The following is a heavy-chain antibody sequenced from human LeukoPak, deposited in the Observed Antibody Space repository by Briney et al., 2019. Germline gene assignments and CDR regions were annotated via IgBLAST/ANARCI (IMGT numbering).Heavy chain of an antibody. J-gene: IGHJ5*02. CDR2: IYTSGST. CDR1: GGSISSGSYY. D-gene: IGHD3-10*01. CDR3: ARGGYDGSGSDFRFDR. V-gene: IGHV4-61*02. Sequence: SQTLSLTCTVSGGSISSGSYYWSWIRQPAGKGLEWIGRIYTSGSTNYNASLKSRVTISVDTSKNQFSLKLTTVTAADTAVYFCARGGYDGSGSDFRFDRWGQGTLVTVSS.